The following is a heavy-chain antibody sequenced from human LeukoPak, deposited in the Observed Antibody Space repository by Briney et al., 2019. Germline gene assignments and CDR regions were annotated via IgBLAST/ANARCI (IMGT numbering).Heavy chain of an antibody. CDR3: ARDGWSGYDQTYYFDY. D-gene: IGHD5-12*01. Sequence: GGSLRLSCAASGFTFSSYSMNWVRQALGKGLEWVSYISSSSSTIYYADSVKGRFTISRDNSKNTLYLQMNSLRAEDTAVYYCARDGWSGYDQTYYFDYWGQGTLVTVSS. CDR1: GFTFSSYS. CDR2: ISSSSSTI. V-gene: IGHV3-48*01. J-gene: IGHJ4*02.